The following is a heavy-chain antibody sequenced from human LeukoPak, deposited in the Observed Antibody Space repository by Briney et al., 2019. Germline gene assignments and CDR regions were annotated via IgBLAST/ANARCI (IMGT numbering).Heavy chain of an antibody. Sequence: PGVSLRLSCAASGFSFSSYAMHWIRQAAGKGLECVAAISTSGDSTSYAASVKGRFTISRDNSKNTMYLQMGSLRSDDMAVYYCARMDNSDYCYFDYWGQGALVTVSS. CDR2: ISTSGDST. CDR1: GFSFSSYA. J-gene: IGHJ4*02. D-gene: IGHD4-11*01. CDR3: ARMDNSDYCYFDY. V-gene: IGHV3-64*02.